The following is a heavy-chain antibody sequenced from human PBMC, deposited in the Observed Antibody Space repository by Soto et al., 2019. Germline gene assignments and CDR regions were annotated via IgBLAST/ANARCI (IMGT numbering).Heavy chain of an antibody. CDR3: ARAAYSSSQPFLFDP. D-gene: IGHD6-13*01. CDR1: RFTFSSFW. J-gene: IGHJ5*02. V-gene: IGHV3-74*01. CDR2: INSDGSST. Sequence: EVQLVESGGGLVQPGGSLRLSCAASRFTFSSFWFHWVRQAPGKGLVWVSHINSDGSSTSYADSVKGRFTISRDNAKNTLYLQMNSLRAEDTAVYYCARAAYSSSQPFLFDPWGQGTLVTVSS.